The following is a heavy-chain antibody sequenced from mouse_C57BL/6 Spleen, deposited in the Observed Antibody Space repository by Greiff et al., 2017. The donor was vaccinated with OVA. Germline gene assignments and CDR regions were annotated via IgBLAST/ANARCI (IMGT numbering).Heavy chain of an antibody. J-gene: IGHJ3*01. CDR3: TTNYYYGSSYG. CDR2: IDPENGDT. V-gene: IGHV14-4*01. Sequence: VQLQQSGAELVRPGASVKLSCTASGFNIKDDYMHWVKQRPEQGLEWIGWIDPENGDTEYASKFQGKATITADTSSNTAYLQLSSLTSEDTAVYYGTTNYYYGSSYGGGQGTLVTVSA. D-gene: IGHD1-1*01. CDR1: GFNIKDDY.